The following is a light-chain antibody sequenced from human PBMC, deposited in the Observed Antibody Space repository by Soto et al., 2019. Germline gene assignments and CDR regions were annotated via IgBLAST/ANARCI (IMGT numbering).Light chain of an antibody. Sequence: QSVLTQPPSASGPPGQSVTISCTGTSSDDGYYNYVSWYQQYPGKAPKLLTYEVSKRPSGVPDRFSGSKSGNTASLTVSGLQAADEADYYCTSYAGTDVHYVFGTGTKVTVL. CDR3: TSYAGTDVHYV. CDR1: SSDDGYYNY. V-gene: IGLV2-8*01. CDR2: EVS. J-gene: IGLJ1*01.